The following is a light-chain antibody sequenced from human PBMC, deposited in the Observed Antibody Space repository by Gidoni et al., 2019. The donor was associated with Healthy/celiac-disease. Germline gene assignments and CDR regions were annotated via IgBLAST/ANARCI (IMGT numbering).Light chain of an antibody. V-gene: IGKV3-11*01. Sequence: EIVLKQSPSTLSLSPGERATLSCRASQSVSSYLAWYQQKHGQALRLLIYDASNRATGIPARFSGSGSGTDFTLTISSLEPEDFAVYYCQQRSNWPPWTFGQGTKVEIK. CDR3: QQRSNWPPWT. J-gene: IGKJ1*01. CDR2: DAS. CDR1: QSVSSY.